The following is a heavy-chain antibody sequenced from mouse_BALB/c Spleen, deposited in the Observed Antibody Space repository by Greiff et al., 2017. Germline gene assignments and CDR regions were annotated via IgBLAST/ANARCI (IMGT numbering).Heavy chain of an antibody. Sequence: VQLKESGPGLVAPSQSLSITCTVSGFSLTSYGVHWVRQPPGKGLEWLGVIWAGGSTNYNSALMSRLSISKDNSKSQVFLKMNSLQTDDTAMYYCARDDSRFAYWGQGTLVTVSA. CDR1: GFSLTSYG. J-gene: IGHJ3*01. CDR3: ARDDSRFAY. CDR2: IWAGGST. D-gene: IGHD2-4*01. V-gene: IGHV2-9*02.